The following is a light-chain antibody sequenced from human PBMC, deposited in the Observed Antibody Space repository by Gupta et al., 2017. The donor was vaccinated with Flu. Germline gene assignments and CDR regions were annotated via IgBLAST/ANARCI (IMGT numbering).Light chain of an antibody. V-gene: IGKV1-39*01. CDR1: QGISSY. CDR2: AAS. J-gene: IGKJ1*01. Sequence: DIQMTQSPSSLSASVGDRVTITCRASQGISSYLHWYQQKPGKAPTVMIYAASMGKSGVTYRFSGSGDETDFTLTSSGRQTEDFANYYGQQSYTTSTFGQGTKVEIK. CDR3: QQSYTTST.